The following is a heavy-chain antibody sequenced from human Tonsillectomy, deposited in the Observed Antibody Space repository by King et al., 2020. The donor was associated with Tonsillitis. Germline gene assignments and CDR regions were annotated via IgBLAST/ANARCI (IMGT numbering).Heavy chain of an antibody. V-gene: IGHV3-53*01. CDR3: ARDHSSSRGYGMDV. D-gene: IGHD6-6*01. CDR1: GFTVSSNY. J-gene: IGHJ6*02. Sequence: VQLVESGGGLIQPGGSLRLSCAASGFTVSSNYMSWVRQAPGKGLEWVSIIYSGGGTNYADTVKGLFTIARDNSQNKLYLQMNSLRYEDTAVYYCARDHSSSRGYGMDVWGQGTTVTVSS. CDR2: IYSGGGT.